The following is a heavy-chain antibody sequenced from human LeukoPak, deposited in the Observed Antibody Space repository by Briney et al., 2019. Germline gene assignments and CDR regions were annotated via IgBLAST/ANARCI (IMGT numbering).Heavy chain of an antibody. CDR2: ISYDGSNK. J-gene: IGHJ4*02. Sequence: GGSLRLSCAASGFTFSSYGMHWVRQAPGKRLEWVAVISYDGSNKYYADSVKGRFTISRDNSKNTLYLQMNSLRAEDTAVYYCAKGRTLDYWGQGTLVTVSS. D-gene: IGHD1-14*01. V-gene: IGHV3-30*18. CDR1: GFTFSSYG. CDR3: AKGRTLDY.